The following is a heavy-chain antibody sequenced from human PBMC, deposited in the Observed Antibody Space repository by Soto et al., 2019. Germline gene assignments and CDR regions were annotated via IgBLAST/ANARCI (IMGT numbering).Heavy chain of an antibody. CDR1: GYTFTSYG. CDR2: ISAYNGNT. D-gene: IGHD2-2*01. CDR3: AINLQPAPLYGMDV. Sequence: ASVKVSCKASGYTFTSYGISWVRQAPGQGLEWMGWISAYNGNTNYAQKLQGRVTMTTDTSTSTAYMELRSLRSDDTAVYYCAINLQPAPLYGMDVWGQGTTVTVSS. J-gene: IGHJ6*02. V-gene: IGHV1-18*04.